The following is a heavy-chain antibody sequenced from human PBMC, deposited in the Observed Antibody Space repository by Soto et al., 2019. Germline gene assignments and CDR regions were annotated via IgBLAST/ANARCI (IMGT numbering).Heavy chain of an antibody. CDR3: AKDYSTVTTDPLSVVLFDY. J-gene: IGHJ4*02. CDR2: ITSDGRT. CDR1: GFTFSSYA. Sequence: GSLRLSCAASGFTFSSYAMSWVRQAPAKGLEWVSIITSDGRTYYADSVKGRFTISRDNSKNTVYLQMNSLRAEDTAVYYCAKDYSTVTTDPLSVVLFDYWGQGALVTVSS. D-gene: IGHD4-17*01. V-gene: IGHV3-23*01.